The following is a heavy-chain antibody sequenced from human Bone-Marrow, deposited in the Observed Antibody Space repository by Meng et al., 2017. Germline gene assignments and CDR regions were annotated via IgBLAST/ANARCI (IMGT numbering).Heavy chain of an antibody. D-gene: IGHD2-21*02. CDR2: ISSTSPPT. V-gene: IGHV3-11*01. J-gene: IGHJ5*02. CDR1: GFIFTDFY. CDR3: VREAYDCTDKVWFDP. Sequence: GGSLRLSCATSGFIFTDFYMSWIRQAPGKGLEWISSISSTSPPTSYADSVKGRFTISRDNAKGSVFLQMDSLRVEDTALYYCVREAYDCTDKVWFDPWGQGTLVTVSS.